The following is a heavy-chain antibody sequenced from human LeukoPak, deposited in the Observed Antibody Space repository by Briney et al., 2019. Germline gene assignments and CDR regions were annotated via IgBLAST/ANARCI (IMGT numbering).Heavy chain of an antibody. CDR1: GGTFSSYA. J-gene: IGHJ6*03. CDR3: ALDTAMAPYYYYYYMDV. Sequence: ASVKVSCKASGGTFSSYAISWVRQAPGQGLEWMGGIIPIFGTANYAQKFQGRVTITTDESTSTAYMELSSLRSEDTAVYYCALDTAMAPYYYYYYMDVWGKGTTVTVSS. D-gene: IGHD5-18*01. CDR2: IIPIFGTA. V-gene: IGHV1-69*05.